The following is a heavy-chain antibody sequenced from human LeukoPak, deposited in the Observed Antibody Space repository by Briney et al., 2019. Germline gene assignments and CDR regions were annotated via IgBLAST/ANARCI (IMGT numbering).Heavy chain of an antibody. Sequence: PGGSLRLSCAASGFTFSSYGMHWVRQAPGKGLEWVAVTWHDGSNKYYADSVKGRFTISRDNSKNTLYLQMNSPRAEDTAVYYCTRDQGDYWGQGTLVTVSS. J-gene: IGHJ4*02. V-gene: IGHV3-33*01. CDR2: TWHDGSNK. CDR3: TRDQGDY. CDR1: GFTFSSYG.